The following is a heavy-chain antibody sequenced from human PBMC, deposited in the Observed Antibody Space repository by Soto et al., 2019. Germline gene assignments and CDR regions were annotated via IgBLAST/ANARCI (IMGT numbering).Heavy chain of an antibody. D-gene: IGHD6-19*01. Sequence: QLQLQESGPGLVKPSETLSLTCTVSGGSISSSSYYWGWIRQPPGKGLEWIGSIYYSGSTYYNPSLKSRVTISVDTSKNQFSLKLSAVTAADADVYYCARRYSSGWYGWFDPWGQGTLVTVSS. V-gene: IGHV4-39*01. CDR2: IYYSGST. CDR3: ARRYSSGWYGWFDP. CDR1: GGSISSSSYY. J-gene: IGHJ5*02.